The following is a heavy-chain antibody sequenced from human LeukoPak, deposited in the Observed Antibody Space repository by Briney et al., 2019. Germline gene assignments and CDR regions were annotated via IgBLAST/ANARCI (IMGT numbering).Heavy chain of an antibody. D-gene: IGHD6-13*01. Sequence: GESLKISCKGSGYSFSSHWIVWVRQMPGKGLEWMGIIYPGDSDTRYSPSFQGQVTISADKSISTAYLQWSSLKASDTAMYYCARQSRAAAGTTLDYWGQGTLVTVSS. CDR3: ARQSRAAAGTTLDY. J-gene: IGHJ4*02. CDR2: IYPGDSDT. CDR1: GYSFSSHW. V-gene: IGHV5-51*01.